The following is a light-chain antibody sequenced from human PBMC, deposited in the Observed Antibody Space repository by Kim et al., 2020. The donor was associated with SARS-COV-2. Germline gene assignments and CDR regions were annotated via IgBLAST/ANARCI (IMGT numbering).Light chain of an antibody. Sequence: SSELTQDPAVSVALGQTVRITCQGDSLRSYYASWYQQKPGQAPVLVIYGKNNRPSGIPDRFSGSSSGNTASLTITGAQAEDEADYYCNSRDSSGNHPPWVFGGGTKGTVL. J-gene: IGLJ3*02. CDR1: SLRSYY. V-gene: IGLV3-19*01. CDR3: NSRDSSGNHPPWV. CDR2: GKN.